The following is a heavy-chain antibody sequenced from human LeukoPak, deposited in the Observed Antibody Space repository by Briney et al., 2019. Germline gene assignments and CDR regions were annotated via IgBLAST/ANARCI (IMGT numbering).Heavy chain of an antibody. V-gene: IGHV3-30*18. CDR1: GFTFNSNG. Sequence: TGGSLRLSCAASGFTFNSNGMHWVRQSPGKGLEWVAVISYDGNNKYYADSVKGRFTISSDNSKNTLYLQMNSLRPEDTAVFYCAKDSGNYTYLYYGMDVWGQGAKATVPS. J-gene: IGHJ6*02. CDR2: ISYDGNNK. CDR3: AKDSGNYTYLYYGMDV. D-gene: IGHD1-26*01.